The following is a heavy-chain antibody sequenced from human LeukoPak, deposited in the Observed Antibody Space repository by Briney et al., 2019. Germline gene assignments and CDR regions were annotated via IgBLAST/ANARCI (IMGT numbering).Heavy chain of an antibody. D-gene: IGHD6-13*01. V-gene: IGHV5-51*01. CDR2: IYPGDSDT. CDR1: GYSFTSYW. CDR3: AREFIAAASNWFDP. J-gene: IGHJ5*02. Sequence: GESLKISCKGSGYSFTSYWIGWVRQMPGKGPEWMGIIYPGDSDTRYSPSFQGQVTISADKSISTAYLQWSSLKASDTAMYYCAREFIAAASNWFDPWGQGTLATVSS.